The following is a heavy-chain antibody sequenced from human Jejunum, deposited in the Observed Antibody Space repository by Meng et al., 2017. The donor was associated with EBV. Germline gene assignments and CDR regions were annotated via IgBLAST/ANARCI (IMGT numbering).Heavy chain of an antibody. Sequence: QVHLQGSRPGLLEPSWILPLAFTVDGGSASSGGCCCCWIRQPPGKGLEWIGYIYNSESNNYNSTLTSRVTVSADTSKNQFYLRLSFVTAADTAVYYCARDQTGGYFAYWGQGTLVTVSS. CDR3: ARDQTGGYFAY. CDR1: GGSASSGGCC. J-gene: IGHJ4*02. V-gene: IGHV4-61*08. D-gene: IGHD7-27*01. CDR2: IYNSESN.